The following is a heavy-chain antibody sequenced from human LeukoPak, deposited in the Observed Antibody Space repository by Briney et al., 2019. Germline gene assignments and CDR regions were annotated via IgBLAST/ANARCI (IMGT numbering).Heavy chain of an antibody. Sequence: PSETLSLTCAVSGYSISSGYYWGWIRQPPGKGLEWIGSIYHSGSTYYNPSLKSRVTISVDTSKNQFSLKLSSVTAADTAVYYCARADFSTGYSSGARRIDYWGQGTLVTVSS. V-gene: IGHV4-38-2*01. CDR2: IYHSGST. CDR1: GYSISSGYY. J-gene: IGHJ4*02. D-gene: IGHD6-19*01. CDR3: ARADFSTGYSSGARRIDY.